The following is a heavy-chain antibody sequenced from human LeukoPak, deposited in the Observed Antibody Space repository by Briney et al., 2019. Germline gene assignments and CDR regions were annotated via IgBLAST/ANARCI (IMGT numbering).Heavy chain of an antibody. D-gene: IGHD6-19*01. CDR3: AKATTSGWYLYDY. CDR1: GFTFSNCA. V-gene: IGHV3-23*01. J-gene: IGHJ4*02. Sequence: GGSLRLSCTTSGFTFSNCAMSWVRQAPGKGLEWVSAISGGGGSTYSAASVKGRFTISRDNSKNTLCLQMNSLGAEDTAVYYCAKATTSGWYLYDYWGQGTLVTVSS. CDR2: ISGGGGST.